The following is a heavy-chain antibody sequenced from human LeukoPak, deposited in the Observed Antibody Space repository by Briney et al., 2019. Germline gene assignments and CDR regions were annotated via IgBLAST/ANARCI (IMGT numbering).Heavy chain of an antibody. CDR1: GGSFSGYY. J-gene: IGHJ4*02. CDR2: INHSGST. V-gene: IGHV4-34*01. D-gene: IGHD2-21*01. Sequence: SETLSLTCAVYGGSFSGYYWSWIRQPPGKGLEWIGEINHSGSTNYNPSLKSRVTISVDTSKNQFSLKLSSVTAADTAVYYCARDHCGGDCYSGMGYWGQGTLVTVSS. CDR3: ARDHCGGDCYSGMGY.